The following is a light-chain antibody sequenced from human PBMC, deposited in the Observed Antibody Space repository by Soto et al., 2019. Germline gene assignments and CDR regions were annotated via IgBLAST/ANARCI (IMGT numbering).Light chain of an antibody. J-gene: IGLJ3*02. V-gene: IGLV7-43*01. CDR3: LLFHGAAQV. CDR1: TGAVTSDYY. Sequence: QAVVTQEPSLTVSPGGTVTLTCASSTGAVTSDYYPNWLQQKPGQAPRSLIHSTYTSHIWTPARFSGSLLGGKAALTVSDVQPEDEADYYCLLFHGAAQVFGGGTKLTVL. CDR2: STY.